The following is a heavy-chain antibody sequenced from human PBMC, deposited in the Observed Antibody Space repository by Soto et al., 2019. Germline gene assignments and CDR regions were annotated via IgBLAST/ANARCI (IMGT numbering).Heavy chain of an antibody. CDR3: ARGSWGITIFGVVITNWFDP. D-gene: IGHD3-3*01. CDR1: GGSISSGGYY. J-gene: IGHJ5*02. Sequence: QVQLQESGPGLVKPSQTLSLTCTVSGGSISSGGYYWSWIRQHPGKGLEWIGYIYYSGSTYYNPSLKSRVTISVDTSKNQFSLKLNSVTAADTAVYYCARGSWGITIFGVVITNWFDPWGQGTLVTVSS. V-gene: IGHV4-31*03. CDR2: IYYSGST.